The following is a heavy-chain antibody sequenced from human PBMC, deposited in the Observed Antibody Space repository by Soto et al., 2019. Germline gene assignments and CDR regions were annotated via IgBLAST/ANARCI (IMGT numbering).Heavy chain of an antibody. Sequence: QVQLVQSGAEVKKPGASVKVSCKASGYTFTSYYMHWVRQAPGQGLEWMGIIKPSGGSTSYPQKFQGRVTMTRDTSTSTVYMELSSLRAEDTAVYYCARELEPYAFDIWGQGTMVTVSS. CDR1: GYTFTSYY. J-gene: IGHJ3*02. V-gene: IGHV1-46*01. CDR2: IKPSGGST. D-gene: IGHD1-1*01. CDR3: ARELEPYAFDI.